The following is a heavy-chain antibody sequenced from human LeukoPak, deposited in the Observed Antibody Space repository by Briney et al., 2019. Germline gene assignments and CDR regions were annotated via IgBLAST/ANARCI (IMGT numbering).Heavy chain of an antibody. CDR1: GFTFSSYA. CDR2: ISGSGGST. Sequence: GGSLRLSCAASGFTFSSYAMSWVRQAPGKGLQWVSAISGSGGSTYYAESVKGRFTISRDNSKNTLYLQMNSLRAEDTAVYYCAKDFNGNYYSLWDSWGQGTLVTVSS. D-gene: IGHD1-26*01. V-gene: IGHV3-23*01. CDR3: AKDFNGNYYSLWDS. J-gene: IGHJ4*02.